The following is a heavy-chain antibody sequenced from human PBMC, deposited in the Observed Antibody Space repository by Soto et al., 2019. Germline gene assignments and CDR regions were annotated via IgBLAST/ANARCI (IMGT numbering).Heavy chain of an antibody. Sequence: GGSLRLSCAASGFTFRSFTMNWVRQAPGKGLEWVSTISSNSAYIYYTDALRGRFTISRDNAKNSLHLQMNGLRVEDTAVYYCTRDALLDSRARGWFVPSCPAPLVSV. D-gene: IGHD3-10*01. V-gene: IGHV3-21*01. J-gene: IGHJ5*02. CDR2: ISSNSAYI. CDR1: GFTFRSFT. CDR3: TRDALLDSRARGWFVP.